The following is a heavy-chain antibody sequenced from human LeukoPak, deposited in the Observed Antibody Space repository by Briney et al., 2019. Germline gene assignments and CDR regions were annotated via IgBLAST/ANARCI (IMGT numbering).Heavy chain of an antibody. Sequence: GGSLRLSCAASGFTFSSYAMSWVRQAPGKGLEWVSAISGSGGSTYYADSVKGRFTISRDNSKNTLYLQMNSLRAEDAAVYYCAKENGYYYDSSVLLGYWGQGTLVTVSS. CDR1: GFTFSSYA. D-gene: IGHD3-22*01. CDR2: ISGSGGST. CDR3: AKENGYYYDSSVLLGY. V-gene: IGHV3-23*01. J-gene: IGHJ4*02.